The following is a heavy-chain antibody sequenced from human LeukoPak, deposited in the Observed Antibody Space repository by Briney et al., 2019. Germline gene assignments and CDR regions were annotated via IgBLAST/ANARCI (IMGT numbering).Heavy chain of an antibody. Sequence: GASVKVSCKVSGYTLTELSMHWVRQAPGKGLEWMGGFHPEDGETIYAQKFQGRVTMTEDTSTDTAYMELSSLRSEDTAVYYCATAPPLYYYGSGSYRGFDIWGQGTMVTVSS. CDR3: ATAPPLYYYGSGSYRGFDI. V-gene: IGHV1-24*01. D-gene: IGHD3-10*01. CDR2: FHPEDGET. J-gene: IGHJ3*02. CDR1: GYTLTELS.